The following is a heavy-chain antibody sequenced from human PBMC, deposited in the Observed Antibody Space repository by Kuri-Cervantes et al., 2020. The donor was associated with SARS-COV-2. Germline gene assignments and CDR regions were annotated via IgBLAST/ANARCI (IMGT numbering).Heavy chain of an antibody. CDR3: ARGGLGFRDHAFDI. D-gene: IGHD3-10*01. J-gene: IGHJ3*02. CDR1: GGSISSSSYY. CDR2: IYYSGST. Sequence: SETLSLTCTVSGGSISSSSYYWGWIRQPPGKGLEWIGSIYYSGSTYYNPSLKSRVTISVDTSKNQFSLKLSSVTAADTAVYYCARGGLGFRDHAFDIWGQGTMVTVSS. V-gene: IGHV4-39*07.